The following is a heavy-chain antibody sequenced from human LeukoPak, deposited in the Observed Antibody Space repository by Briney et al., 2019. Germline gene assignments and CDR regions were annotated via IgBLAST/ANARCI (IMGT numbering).Heavy chain of an antibody. J-gene: IGHJ4*02. CDR1: GFTFSSYS. V-gene: IGHV3-48*01. CDR3: ARDGIVVVTRGPFDY. D-gene: IGHD3-22*01. Sequence: GGSLRLSCAASGFTFSSYSMNWVRQAPGKGLEWVSYISSSSSTIYYADSVKGRFTISRDNAKNSLYLQMNSLRAEDTAVYYCARDGIVVVTRGPFDYWGQGTLVTVSS. CDR2: ISSSSSTI.